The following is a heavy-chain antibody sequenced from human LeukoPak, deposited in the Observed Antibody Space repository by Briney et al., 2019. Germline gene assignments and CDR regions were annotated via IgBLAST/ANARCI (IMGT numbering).Heavy chain of an antibody. CDR2: INPNSGGT. Sequence: ASVKVSCKASRYTFTGYYMHWVRQAPGQGLEWMGRINPNSGGTNYAQKFQGWVTMTRDTSISTAYMELSRLRSDDTAVYYCARDGCSGGSCPYGMDVWGQGTTVTVSS. CDR1: RYTFTGYY. CDR3: ARDGCSGGSCPYGMDV. J-gene: IGHJ6*02. V-gene: IGHV1-2*04. D-gene: IGHD2-15*01.